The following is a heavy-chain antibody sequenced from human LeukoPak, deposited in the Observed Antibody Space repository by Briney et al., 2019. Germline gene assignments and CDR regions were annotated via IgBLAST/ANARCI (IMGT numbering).Heavy chain of an antibody. D-gene: IGHD5-18*01. J-gene: IGHJ4*02. CDR2: IYHSGST. CDR1: GGSISSSNW. V-gene: IGHV4-4*02. Sequence: KTSETLSLTCTVSGGSISSSNWWSWVRQPPGKGLEWIGEIYHSGSTNYNPSLKSRVTISVDKSKNQFSLKLSSVTAADTAVYYCATLGYSYGTDYWGQGTLVTVSS. CDR3: ATLGYSYGTDY.